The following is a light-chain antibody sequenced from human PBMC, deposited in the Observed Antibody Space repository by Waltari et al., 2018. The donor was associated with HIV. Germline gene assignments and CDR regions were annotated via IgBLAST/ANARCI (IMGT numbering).Light chain of an antibody. Sequence: EIVLTQSPGPLSLSPGDRATLSCRASQIVGGNSLAWYQKKPGQAPRLLIYGPSTRAAGIPDRVSGSGSATDFTLTISRLEPEDCAVYYCQQYGSSEGFTFGPGTRVDI. V-gene: IGKV3-20*01. CDR1: QIVGGNS. J-gene: IGKJ3*01. CDR3: QQYGSSEGFT. CDR2: GPS.